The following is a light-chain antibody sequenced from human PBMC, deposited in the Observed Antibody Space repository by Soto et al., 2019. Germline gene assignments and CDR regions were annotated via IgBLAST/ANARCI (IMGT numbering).Light chain of an antibody. CDR3: QQYDSSPWT. Sequence: EIVLTQSPGTLSLSPGERATLSCRTSQSVSRNYLAWYQQKPGQAPRLFIYGASSRATGIPDRFSGCGSGTDFTLTISRLEPDDFAVYYCQQYDSSPWTFGQGTKVEVK. CDR1: QSVSRNY. V-gene: IGKV3-20*01. J-gene: IGKJ1*01. CDR2: GAS.